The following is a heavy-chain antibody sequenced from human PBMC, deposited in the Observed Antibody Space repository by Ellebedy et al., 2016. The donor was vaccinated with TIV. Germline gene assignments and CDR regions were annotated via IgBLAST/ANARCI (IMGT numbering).Heavy chain of an antibody. CDR3: ALHGRNSYGYFGY. CDR2: ISGSGGST. Sequence: GESLKISXAASGFTFSSYAMSWVRQAPGKELEWVSHISGSGGSTSYADSVKGRFTISRDNSKNTLYLQMNSLRVEDTAVYYCALHGRNSYGYFGYWGQGTLVTVSS. CDR1: GFTFSSYA. V-gene: IGHV3-23*01. J-gene: IGHJ4*02. D-gene: IGHD5-18*01.